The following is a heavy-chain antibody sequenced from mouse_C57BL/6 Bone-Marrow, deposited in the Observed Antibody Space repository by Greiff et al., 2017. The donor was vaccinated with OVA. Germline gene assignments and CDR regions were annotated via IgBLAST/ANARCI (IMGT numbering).Heavy chain of an antibody. J-gene: IGHJ3*01. D-gene: IGHD2-3*01. CDR2: IWTGGGT. CDR3: ATLLSAWFAY. V-gene: IGHV2-9-1*01. CDR1: GFSLTSYA. Sequence: QVQLRQSGPGLVEPSQSLSITCTVSGFSLTSYAISWVRQPPGKGLEWLGVIWTGGGTNYNSAIKSRLSISKDNSKSQVFLKMNSLQTDDTARDYCATLLSAWFAYWGQGTLVTVSA.